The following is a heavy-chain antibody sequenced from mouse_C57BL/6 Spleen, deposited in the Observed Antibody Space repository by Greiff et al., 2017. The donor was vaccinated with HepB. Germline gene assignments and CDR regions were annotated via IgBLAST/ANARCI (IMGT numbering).Heavy chain of an antibody. CDR3: TRGYWYGSSYGYFDV. J-gene: IGHJ1*03. Sequence: QVQLQQSGAELVRPGASVTLSCKASGYTFTDYEMHWVKQTPVHGLEWIGAIDPETGGTAYNQKFKGKAILTADKSSSTAYMELRSLTSEDSAVYYCTRGYWYGSSYGYFDVWGTGTTVTVSS. CDR1: GYTFTDYE. CDR2: IDPETGGT. D-gene: IGHD1-1*01. V-gene: IGHV1-15*01.